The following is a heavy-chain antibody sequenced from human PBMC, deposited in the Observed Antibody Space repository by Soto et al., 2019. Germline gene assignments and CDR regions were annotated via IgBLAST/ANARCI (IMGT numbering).Heavy chain of an antibody. CDR1: GYTFTSYG. D-gene: IGHD2-21*02. CDR2: ISAYNGNT. Sequence: QVQLVQSGAEVKKPGASVKVSCKASGYTFTSYGISWVRQAPGQGLEWMGWISAYNGNTNYAQKLQGRVTMTRDTSTSRPYIELSSLRSDDTAVYYCARDRDPVVTAIPSDYWGQGTLVTVSS. CDR3: ARDRDPVVTAIPSDY. V-gene: IGHV1-18*01. J-gene: IGHJ4*02.